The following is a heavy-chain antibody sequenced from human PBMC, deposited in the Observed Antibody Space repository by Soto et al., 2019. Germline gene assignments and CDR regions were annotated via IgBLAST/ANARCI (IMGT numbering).Heavy chain of an antibody. CDR1: GFTFSSYA. D-gene: IGHD3-16*01. CDR3: ANALSRSFGGY. CDR2: ISGSGGST. Sequence: EVQLLESGGGLVQPGGSLRLSCAASGFTFSSYAMSWVRQAPGKGLEWVSAISGSGGSTYYADSVKGRFTITRDNSKNTLYLQMNSLRAEDTAVYYCANALSRSFGGYWGQGTLVTVSS. V-gene: IGHV3-23*01. J-gene: IGHJ4*02.